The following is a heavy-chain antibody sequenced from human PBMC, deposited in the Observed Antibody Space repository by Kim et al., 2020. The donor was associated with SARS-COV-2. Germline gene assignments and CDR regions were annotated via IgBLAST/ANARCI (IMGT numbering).Heavy chain of an antibody. V-gene: IGHV7-4-1*02. D-gene: IGHD5-12*01. CDR3: ARSTLGGCELMGY. J-gene: IGHJ4*02. Sequence: YAQGFTGRFVFSLDTSISTAYLQISGLKAEDTAVYYCARSTLGGCELMGYWGQGTLVTVSS.